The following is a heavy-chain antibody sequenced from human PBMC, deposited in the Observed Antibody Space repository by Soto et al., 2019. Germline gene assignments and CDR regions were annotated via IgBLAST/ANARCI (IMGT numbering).Heavy chain of an antibody. Sequence: GGSLRLSCAASGFTFSNGWMSWVRQAPGKGLEWVATIKQDESEKYYVDSVKGRFTVSRDNAKNSLYLQMNSLRAEDTAVYYCARGDYFDRRFDFWGQGTLVTVSS. CDR2: IKQDESEK. CDR3: ARGDYFDRRFDF. D-gene: IGHD3-9*01. CDR1: GFTFSNGW. V-gene: IGHV3-7*03. J-gene: IGHJ4*02.